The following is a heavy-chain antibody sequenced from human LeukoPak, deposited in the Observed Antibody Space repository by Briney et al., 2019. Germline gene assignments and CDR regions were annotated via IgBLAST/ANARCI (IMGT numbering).Heavy chain of an antibody. CDR3: ARDLAIATTTGDGMDV. CDR2: IYYSGST. CDR1: GGSVSSGSYY. D-gene: IGHD1/OR15-1a*01. Sequence: SETLSLTCTVSGGSVSSGSYYWSWIRQPPGKGLEWIGYIYYSGSTNYNPSLKSRVTISVDTSKNQFSLKLSSVTAAGTAVYYCARDLAIATTTGDGMDVWGKGTTVTVSS. V-gene: IGHV4-61*01. J-gene: IGHJ6*04.